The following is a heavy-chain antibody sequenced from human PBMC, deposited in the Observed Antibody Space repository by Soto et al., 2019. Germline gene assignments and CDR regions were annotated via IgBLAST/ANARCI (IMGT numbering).Heavy chain of an antibody. CDR2: IIPIFGTA. CDR1: GGTFSSYA. Sequence: QVQLVQSGAEVKKPGSSVKVSCKASGGTFSSYAISWVRQAPGQGLEWMGGIIPIFGTADYAQKFKGRVTVTADESTSTAYMELSSLRSEDTAVYYCASHSGSSPEGRYYYGMDVWGQGTTVTVSS. D-gene: IGHD1-26*01. V-gene: IGHV1-69*12. CDR3: ASHSGSSPEGRYYYGMDV. J-gene: IGHJ6*02.